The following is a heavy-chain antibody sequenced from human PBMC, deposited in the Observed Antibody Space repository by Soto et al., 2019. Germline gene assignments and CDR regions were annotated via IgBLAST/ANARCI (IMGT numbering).Heavy chain of an antibody. V-gene: IGHV1-24*01. D-gene: IGHD1-1*01. CDR3: AAGGTKWLPSPFDY. Sequence: QVELVHSGAEVKKPGASVKVSCKVSGYTLRHLSMHWVRQVQGKGLEWMGGFDPEDGETIYAQKFQGRVTMTEDTSSDTAYMELSSLRPEDTAVYYCAAGGTKWLPSPFDYWGQGTLVTVSS. CDR2: FDPEDGET. J-gene: IGHJ4*02. CDR1: GYTLRHLS.